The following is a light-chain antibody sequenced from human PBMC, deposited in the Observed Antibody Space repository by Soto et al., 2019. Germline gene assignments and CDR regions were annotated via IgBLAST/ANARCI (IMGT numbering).Light chain of an antibody. J-gene: IGKJ5*01. CDR2: YTF. Sequence: EIVLTQSPATLSLSPGKRATLSCRASQSVSNFLAWYQQKPGQAPRLLIYYTFNRATGIPARFSGSGSGTDFTLTISNLEPEDFAVYSCQQRRNWPLTFGQGTRLEIK. CDR1: QSVSNF. CDR3: QQRRNWPLT. V-gene: IGKV3-11*01.